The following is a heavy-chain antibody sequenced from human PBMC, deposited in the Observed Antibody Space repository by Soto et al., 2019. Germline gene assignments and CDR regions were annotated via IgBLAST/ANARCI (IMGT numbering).Heavy chain of an antibody. CDR2: INPHDGGT. D-gene: IGHD3-3*02. V-gene: IGHV1-2*02. CDR3: ARAGSFGVGEYFQY. CDR1: GYTFTDFL. J-gene: IGHJ1*01. Sequence: ASVKVSCKASGYTFTDFLVHWVRQAPGQGLEWMGWINPHDGGTKYAQKFQGRVTMTWDTSISTAFTELNGLRPDDTAIYFCARAGSFGVGEYFQYWGEGSLVTVSS.